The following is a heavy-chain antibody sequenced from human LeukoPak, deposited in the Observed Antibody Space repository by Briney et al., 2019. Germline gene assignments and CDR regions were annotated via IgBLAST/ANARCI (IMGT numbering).Heavy chain of an antibody. Sequence: GGSLRLSCAASGFTFSNAWMSWVRQAPGKGLEWVSSISSSSSYIYYADSVKGRFTISRDNAKNSLYLQMNSLRAEDTAVYYCARGSTMVRGADYWGQGTLVTVSS. CDR2: ISSSSSYI. CDR3: ARGSTMVRGADY. J-gene: IGHJ4*02. D-gene: IGHD3-10*01. V-gene: IGHV3-21*01. CDR1: GFTFSNAW.